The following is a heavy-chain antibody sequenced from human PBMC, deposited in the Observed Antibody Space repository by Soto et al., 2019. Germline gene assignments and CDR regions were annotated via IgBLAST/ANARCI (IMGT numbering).Heavy chain of an antibody. V-gene: IGHV1-46*01. D-gene: IGHD2-21*01. CDR1: GYTFIHYY. J-gene: IGHJ4*02. Sequence: QVQLVQSGAEVKKPGASVKISCKASGYTFIHYYIHWVRQAPGQGLEWMAIIKPNGGSTNYAQKFQGRVTGTRDTSTTTVSMELNSLESDDTAVYFCARSLLQGDFWGQGTLVTVSS. CDR2: IKPNGGST. CDR3: ARSLLQGDF.